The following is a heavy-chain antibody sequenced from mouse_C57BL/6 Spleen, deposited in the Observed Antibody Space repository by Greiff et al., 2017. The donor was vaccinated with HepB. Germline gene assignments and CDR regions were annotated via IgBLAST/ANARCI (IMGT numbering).Heavy chain of an antibody. CDR1: GYTFTSYG. CDR3: ARRDYYGSSYAGWYFDD. V-gene: IGHV1-81*01. CDR2: IYPRSGNT. D-gene: IGHD1-1*01. J-gene: IGHJ1*03. Sequence: QVQLQQSGAELARPGASVKLSCKASGYTFTSYGISWVKQRTGQGLEWIGEIYPRSGNTYYNEKFKGKATLTADKSSSTAYMELRSLTSEDSAVYFWARRDYYGSSYAGWYFDDWGTGTTVTVSS.